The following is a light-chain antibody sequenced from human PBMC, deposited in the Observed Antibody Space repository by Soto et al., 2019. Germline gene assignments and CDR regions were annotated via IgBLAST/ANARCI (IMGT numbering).Light chain of an antibody. V-gene: IGLV1-40*01. CDR2: HNS. J-gene: IGLJ2*01. Sequence: QSVLTQPPSVSGAPGQRVTISCTGSSSNIGAGYDVHWYRQLPGTAPKLLIYHNSNRPSGVPDRFSGSKSGTSASLAITGLQAEDDADYYCQSYDSSLSGEVLGGGTKLTVL. CDR3: QSYDSSLSGEV. CDR1: SSNIGAGYD.